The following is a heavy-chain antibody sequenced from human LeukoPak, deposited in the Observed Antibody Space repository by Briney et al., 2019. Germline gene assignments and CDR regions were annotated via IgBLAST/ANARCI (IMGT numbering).Heavy chain of an antibody. J-gene: IGHJ6*03. CDR3: AKSPQKKNYYYYYYMDV. CDR2: INHSGST. V-gene: IGHV4-34*01. Sequence: SETLSLTCAVYGGSFSGYYLSWIRQPPGKGLEWIGEINHSGSTNYNPSLKSRVTISVDASKNQFSLKLSSVTAADTAVYYCAKSPQKKNYYYYYYMDVWGKGTTVTVSS. CDR1: GGSFSGYY.